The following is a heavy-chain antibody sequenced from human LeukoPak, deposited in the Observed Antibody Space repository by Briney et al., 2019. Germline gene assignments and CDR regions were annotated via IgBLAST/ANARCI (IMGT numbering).Heavy chain of an antibody. D-gene: IGHD5-18*01. CDR3: ASGGYSYGYGGDY. CDR2: IYPGDSDT. J-gene: IGHJ4*02. CDR1: GSIFTSYW. V-gene: IGHV5-51*01. Sequence: GESLQISCEGSGSIFTSYWIGGGRQLPGKGVEGMGIIYPGDSDTRYTPSFQGQVTISADNSISTPYLQWSSLKASDTAMYYCASGGYSYGYGGDYWGQGPLVTVSS.